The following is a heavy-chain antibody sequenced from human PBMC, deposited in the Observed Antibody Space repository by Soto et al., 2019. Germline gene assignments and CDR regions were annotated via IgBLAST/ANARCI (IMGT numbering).Heavy chain of an antibody. CDR1: GYSFSDYW. V-gene: IGHV5-51*01. J-gene: IGHJ5*02. CDR3: ENSYDDYAS. Sequence: PGESLKISCKGSGYSFSDYWIGWVRQMPGKGLEWMGIIHPDDSDTTYSPSFEGQVTISADKSINTAYLQWISLKASDTAMYYCENSYDDYASWGQGTQVTVSS. D-gene: IGHD4-17*01. CDR2: IHPDDSDT.